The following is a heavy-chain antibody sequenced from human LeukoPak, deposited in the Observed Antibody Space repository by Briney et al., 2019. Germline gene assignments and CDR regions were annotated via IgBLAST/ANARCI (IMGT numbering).Heavy chain of an antibody. CDR1: GGSISSSSYY. V-gene: IGHV4-39*01. D-gene: IGHD1-26*01. CDR2: IYYSGST. J-gene: IGHJ4*02. CDR3: ARSYYSGSYNY. Sequence: SETLSLTCTVSGGSISSSSYYWGWLRQPPGKGLEWIGSIYYSGSTYYNPSLKSRVTISVDTSKNQFSLKLSSVTAADTAVYYCARSYYSGSYNYWGQGTLVTVSS.